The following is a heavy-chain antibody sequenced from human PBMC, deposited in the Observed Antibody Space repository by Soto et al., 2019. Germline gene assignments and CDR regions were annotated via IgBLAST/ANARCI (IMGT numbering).Heavy chain of an antibody. CDR1: GFSLSTSGMG. CDR2: IYWDDDK. Sequence: QITLKESGPTLVKPTQTLTLTCTFSGFSLSTSGMGVGWIRQPPGKALEWLALIYWDDDKRYSPSLTSRLTITKDTSKSQVVLTMTNMDPVDTATYYCAHVLVVVANYGMDVWGQGTTVTVSS. D-gene: IGHD2-15*01. J-gene: IGHJ6*02. V-gene: IGHV2-5*02. CDR3: AHVLVVVANYGMDV.